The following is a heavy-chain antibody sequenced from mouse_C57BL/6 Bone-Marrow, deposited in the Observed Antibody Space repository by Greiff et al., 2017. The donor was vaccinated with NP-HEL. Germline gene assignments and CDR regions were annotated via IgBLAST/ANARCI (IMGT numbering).Heavy chain of an antibody. V-gene: IGHV1-85*01. Sequence: LQESGPELVKPGASVKLSCKASGYTFTSYDINWVKQRPGQGLEWIGWIYPRDGSTKYNEKFKGKATLTVDTSSSTAYMELHSLTSEDSAIYYCASHYYGSSSWFAYWGQGTLVTVSA. D-gene: IGHD1-1*01. CDR3: ASHYYGSSSWFAY. J-gene: IGHJ3*01. CDR1: GYTFTSYD. CDR2: IYPRDGST.